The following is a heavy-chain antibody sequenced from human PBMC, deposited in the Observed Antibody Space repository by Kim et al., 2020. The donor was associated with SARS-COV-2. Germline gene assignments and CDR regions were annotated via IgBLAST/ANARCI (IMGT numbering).Heavy chain of an antibody. J-gene: IGHJ4*02. D-gene: IGHD3-10*01. CDR2: ISYDGSNK. CDR3: AKDLSPYGSGSHIPHW. V-gene: IGHV3-30*18. Sequence: GGSLRLSCAASGFTFSSYGMHWVRQAPGKGLEWVAVISYDGSNKYYADSVKGRFTISRDNSKNTLYLQMNSLRAEDTAVYYCAKDLSPYGSGSHIPHWWGQGTLVTVSS. CDR1: GFTFSSYG.